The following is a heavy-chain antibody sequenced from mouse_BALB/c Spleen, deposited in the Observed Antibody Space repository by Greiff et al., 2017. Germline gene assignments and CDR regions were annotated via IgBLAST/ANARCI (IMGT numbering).Heavy chain of an antibody. CDR3: ASMDY. J-gene: IGHJ4*01. V-gene: IGHV2-6-7*01. CDR2: IWGDGST. Sequence: VKLQESGPGLVAPSQSLSITCTVSGFSLTSYGVHWVRQPPGKGLEWLGMIWGDGSTDYNSALKSRLSISKDNSKSQVFLKMNSLQTDDTARYYCASMDYWGQGTAVTVSS. CDR1: GFSLTSYG.